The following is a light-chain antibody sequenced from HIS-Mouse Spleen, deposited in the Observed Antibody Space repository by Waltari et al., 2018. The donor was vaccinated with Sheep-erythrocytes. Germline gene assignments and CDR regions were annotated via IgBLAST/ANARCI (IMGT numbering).Light chain of an antibody. J-gene: IGKJ1*01. Sequence: EIVMTQSPATLSVSPVERATLSCRASQSVSSNLAWYQQKPGQAPRLLIYGASTRATGIPARFRGSGSGTEFTLTISSMQSEDFAVYYCQQYNNWPETFGQGTKVEIK. CDR1: QSVSSN. V-gene: IGKV3-15*01. CDR3: QQYNNWPET. CDR2: GAS.